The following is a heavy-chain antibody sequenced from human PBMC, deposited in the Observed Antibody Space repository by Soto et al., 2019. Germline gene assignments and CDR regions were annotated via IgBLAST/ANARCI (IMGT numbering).Heavy chain of an antibody. CDR1: GFTFSSYG. V-gene: IGHV3-30*18. CDR2: ISYAGSNK. J-gene: IGHJ6*02. CDR3: AKDFVVSRGWLGYYGMDV. Sequence: QVQLVESGGGVVQPGRSLRLSCAASGFTFSSYGMHWVRQAPGKGLEWVAVISYAGSNKYYADSVKGRFTISRDNSKNTLYMQMNSLRAEDTAVYYCAKDFVVSRGWLGYYGMDVWGQGTTVTVSS. D-gene: IGHD6-19*01.